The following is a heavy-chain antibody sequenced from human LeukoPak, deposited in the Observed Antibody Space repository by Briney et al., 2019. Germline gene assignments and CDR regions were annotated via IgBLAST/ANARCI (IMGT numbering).Heavy chain of an antibody. CDR3: ARAAGIAAAVLDI. CDR2: IYYSGST. CDR1: GGSISSYY. Sequence: PSETLSLTCTVSGGSISSYYWSWIRQPPGKGLERIGYIYYSGSTNYNPSLKSRVTISVDTSKNQFSLKLSSVTAADTAVYYCARAAGIAAAVLDIWGQGTMVTVSS. J-gene: IGHJ3*02. V-gene: IGHV4-59*01. D-gene: IGHD6-13*01.